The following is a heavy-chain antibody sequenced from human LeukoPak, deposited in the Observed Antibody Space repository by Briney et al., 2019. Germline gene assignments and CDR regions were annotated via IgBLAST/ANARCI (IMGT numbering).Heavy chain of an antibody. V-gene: IGHV1-18*01. D-gene: IGHD1-26*01. Sequence: ASVKVSCKASGYTSTSYGISWVRQAPGQGLEWMGWISAYNGNTNYAQKLQGRVTMTTDTSTSTAYMELRSLRSDDTAVYYCARHPSGSYYYYYMDVWGKGTTVTISS. CDR2: ISAYNGNT. CDR3: ARHPSGSYYYYYMDV. J-gene: IGHJ6*03. CDR1: GYTSTSYG.